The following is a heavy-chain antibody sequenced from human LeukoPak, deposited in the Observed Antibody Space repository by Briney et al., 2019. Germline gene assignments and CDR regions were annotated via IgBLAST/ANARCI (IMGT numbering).Heavy chain of an antibody. V-gene: IGHV3-15*01. J-gene: IGHJ4*02. Sequence: PGGSLRLSSAASGFTFTNAWMSWVRQAPGKGLEWVGRIKRKTDGGTTDYAAPVKGRFTISRDDSKNTLYLQMNSLKTEDTAVYYCTTVDRWELLNIDYWGQGTLVTVSS. CDR3: TTVDRWELLNIDY. CDR2: IKRKTDGGTT. CDR1: GFTFTNAW. D-gene: IGHD1-26*01.